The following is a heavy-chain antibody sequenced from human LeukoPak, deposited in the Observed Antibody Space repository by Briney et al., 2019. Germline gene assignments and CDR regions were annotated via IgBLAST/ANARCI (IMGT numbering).Heavy chain of an antibody. CDR2: INPNSGDT. CDR3: ARDYCGGDCFPDY. CDR1: GYTFTGYY. Sequence: ASVKVSCKASGYTFTGYYVHWVRQAPGQGLEWMGRINPNSGDTNYAQKFQGRVTMTRDTSISTAYMELSRLRSDYTAVYYCARDYCGGDCFPDYWGQGTLVTVSS. V-gene: IGHV1-2*06. J-gene: IGHJ4*02. D-gene: IGHD2-21*02.